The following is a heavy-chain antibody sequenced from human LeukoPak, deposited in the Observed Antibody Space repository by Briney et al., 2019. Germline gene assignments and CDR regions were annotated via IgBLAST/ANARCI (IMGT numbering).Heavy chain of an antibody. J-gene: IGHJ5*02. Sequence: AASVKVSCKASRYTFTSYGISWVRQAPGQGLEWMGWISAYNGNTNYAQKLQGRVTMTTDTSTSTAYMELRSLRSDDTAVYYCAIENYYDSSGYYRWGQGTLVTVSS. D-gene: IGHD3-22*01. CDR2: ISAYNGNT. V-gene: IGHV1-18*01. CDR1: RYTFTSYG. CDR3: AIENYYDSSGYYR.